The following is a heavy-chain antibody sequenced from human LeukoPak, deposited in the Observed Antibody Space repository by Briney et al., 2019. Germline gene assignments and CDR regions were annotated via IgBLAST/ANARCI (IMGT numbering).Heavy chain of an antibody. CDR2: ISSSGSTI. CDR1: GFTFSDYY. V-gene: IGHV3-11*04. J-gene: IGHJ6*03. CDR3: ARDHSQMATIPYYYYMDV. Sequence: GGSLRLSCAASGFTFSDYYMSWIRQAPGKGLEWVSYISSSGSTIYYADSVKGRFTISRDNAKNSLYLQMNSLRAEDTAVYYCARDHSQMATIPYYYYMDVWGKGTTVTVSS. D-gene: IGHD5-24*01.